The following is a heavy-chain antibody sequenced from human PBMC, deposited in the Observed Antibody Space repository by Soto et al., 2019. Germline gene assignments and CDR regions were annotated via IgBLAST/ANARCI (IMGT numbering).Heavy chain of an antibody. Sequence: EVQRVESGGGLVQPGGSLRLSCAAYGFSFSNSWMTWFRQAPGKGLECLACINPDGLEKYYVDSVKGRFTVSRDNASKSLYVQMNSLRVDDTAVYYCTRDLNWEAYWGQGTLVTVSS. V-gene: IGHV3-7*01. D-gene: IGHD7-27*01. CDR1: GFSFSNSW. CDR2: INPDGLEK. CDR3: TRDLNWEAY. J-gene: IGHJ4*02.